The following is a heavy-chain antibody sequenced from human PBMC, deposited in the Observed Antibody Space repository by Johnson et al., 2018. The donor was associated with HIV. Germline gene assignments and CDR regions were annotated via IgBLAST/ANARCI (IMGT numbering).Heavy chain of an antibody. CDR3: ARSRQVGTPDAFDI. CDR1: GFTVSSNY. D-gene: IGHD1-14*01. Sequence: EVQLVESGGGLVQPGGSLRLSCAASGFTVSSNYMSWVRQAPGKGLEWVSVIYSGGSTYYADSVKGRFTISRDNSKNTLYLQMNSLRAEDTAVYYCARSRQVGTPDAFDIWGQGTMVTVSS. CDR2: IYSGGST. V-gene: IGHV3-66*02. J-gene: IGHJ3*02.